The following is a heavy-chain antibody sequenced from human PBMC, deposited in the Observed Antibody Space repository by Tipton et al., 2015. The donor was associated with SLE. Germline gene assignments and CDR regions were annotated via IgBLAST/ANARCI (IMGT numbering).Heavy chain of an antibody. CDR3: ARDWGALR. CDR1: GFTFSSYS. CDR2: IGSSGTYK. D-gene: IGHD3-16*01. V-gene: IGHV3-21*05. J-gene: IGHJ4*02. Sequence: VQLVQSGGGVVQPGRSLRLSCAASGFTFSSYSMHWVRQAPGKGMEWVSYIGSSGTYKYYAESVKGRFTTSRDNAKNSLYLQMNSLRAEDTAVYYCARDWGALRWGQGTLVTVSS.